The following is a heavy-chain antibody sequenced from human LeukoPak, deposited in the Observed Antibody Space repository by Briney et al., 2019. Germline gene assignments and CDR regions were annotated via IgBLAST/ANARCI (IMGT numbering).Heavy chain of an antibody. CDR2: IRYDGSNK. Sequence: SGGSLRLSCAASGFTFSSYGMHWVRQAPGKGLEWVAFIRYDGSNKYYADSVKGRFTISRDNSKNTLYLQMNSLRAEDTAVYYCAKDRNWDLDYWGQGTLVTVSS. V-gene: IGHV3-30*02. D-gene: IGHD7-27*01. CDR3: AKDRNWDLDY. J-gene: IGHJ4*02. CDR1: GFTFSSYG.